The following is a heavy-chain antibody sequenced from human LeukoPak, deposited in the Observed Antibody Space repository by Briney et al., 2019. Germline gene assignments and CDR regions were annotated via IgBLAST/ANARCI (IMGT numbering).Heavy chain of an antibody. CDR2: IYYSGNT. Sequence: SETLSLTCTVSGGSISSHYWSWIRQPPGKGLEWIGYIYYSGNTNYNPSLKSRVTISVDTSKNQFSLKLSSVTAADTAVYYCARCSSSWYGIYDAFDIWGQGTMVTVSS. J-gene: IGHJ3*02. CDR1: GGSISSHY. CDR3: ARCSSSWYGIYDAFDI. V-gene: IGHV4-59*11. D-gene: IGHD6-13*01.